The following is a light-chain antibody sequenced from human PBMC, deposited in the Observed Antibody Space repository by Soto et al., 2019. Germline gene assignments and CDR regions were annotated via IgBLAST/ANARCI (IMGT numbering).Light chain of an antibody. CDR1: SSDVGGYNY. Sequence: SVLTQPPSASGSPGQSVTISCTGTSSDVGGYNYVSWYQQHLGKAPKLMIYEVSKRPSGVPDRFSGSKSGNTASLTVSGLQAEDEAEYYCSSYAGSNNAYVFGTGTKVTVL. CDR3: SSYAGSNNAYV. V-gene: IGLV2-8*01. J-gene: IGLJ1*01. CDR2: EVS.